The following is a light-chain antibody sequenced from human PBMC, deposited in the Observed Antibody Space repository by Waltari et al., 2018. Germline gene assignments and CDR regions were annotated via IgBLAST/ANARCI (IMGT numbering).Light chain of an antibody. CDR2: WSS. CDR1: RSVLYSPNNKNY. J-gene: IGKJ2*01. V-gene: IGKV4-1*01. CDR3: QQFAAQPYT. Sequence: DIVMTQSPDSLAVSLGERATINCKSSRSVLYSPNNKNYLTWYQQKPGQPPKLLIFWSSTRESGVPDRFSCSGSGTKFTLTISSLQAEDVAVYYCQQFAAQPYTFGQGTKLEIK.